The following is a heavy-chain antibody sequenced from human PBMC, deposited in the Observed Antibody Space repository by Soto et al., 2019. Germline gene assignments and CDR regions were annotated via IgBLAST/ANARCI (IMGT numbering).Heavy chain of an antibody. CDR3: AREWATVTIFDY. J-gene: IGHJ4*02. CDR1: GYTYTSYG. CDR2: ISSYNGNT. V-gene: IGHV1-18*04. Sequence: ASVKDSCKASGYTYTSYGIHWAPPAPGQGLEWMGWISSYNGNTNYAQKLQGRVTMTTDTSTSTDYMELRSLRSDDTAVYYCAREWATVTIFDYWGQGTLVTVSS. D-gene: IGHD4-17*01.